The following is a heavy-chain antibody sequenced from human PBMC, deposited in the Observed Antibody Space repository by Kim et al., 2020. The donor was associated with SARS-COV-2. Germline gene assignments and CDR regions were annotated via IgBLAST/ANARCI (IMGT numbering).Heavy chain of an antibody. J-gene: IGHJ4*02. CDR1: GFTFSSYG. V-gene: IGHV3-30*18. Sequence: GGSLRLSCAASGFTFSSYGTHWVRQAPGKGLEWVAVISYDGSNKYYADSVKGRFTISRDNSKNTLYLQMNSLRAEDTAVYYCAKGKTKGKTGYCSGGSCYGTPSFDYWGQGTLVTVSS. D-gene: IGHD2-15*01. CDR2: ISYDGSNK. CDR3: AKGKTKGKTGYCSGGSCYGTPSFDY.